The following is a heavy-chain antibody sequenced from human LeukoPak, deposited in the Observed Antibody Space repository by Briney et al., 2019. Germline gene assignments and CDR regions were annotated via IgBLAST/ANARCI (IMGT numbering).Heavy chain of an antibody. CDR1: GGTFSSYA. V-gene: IGHV1-69*04. Sequence: SVKVSCKASGGTFSSYAISWVRQAPGQGLEWMGRIIPIFGIANYAQKFQGRVTITADKSTSTAYMELSSLRSEDTAVYYCARRGRNSGYDFWGQGTLVTISS. D-gene: IGHD5-12*01. J-gene: IGHJ4*02. CDR3: ARRGRNSGYDF. CDR2: IIPIFGIA.